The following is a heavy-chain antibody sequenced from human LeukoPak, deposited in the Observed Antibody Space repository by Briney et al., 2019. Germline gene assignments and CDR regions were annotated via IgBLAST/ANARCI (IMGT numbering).Heavy chain of an antibody. Sequence: ASVKVSCKVSGKTLSDLSIHWLRQPPGKGPEWLGGSDPEDGERIYAQMFQGRVTMTEDTSIDTAYMELSSLRSEDTAVYYCVTGFTTMAVDYFDYWGQGTLVTVSP. CDR1: GKTLSDLS. CDR3: VTGFTTMAVDYFDY. V-gene: IGHV1-24*01. CDR2: SDPEDGER. J-gene: IGHJ4*02. D-gene: IGHD5-18*01.